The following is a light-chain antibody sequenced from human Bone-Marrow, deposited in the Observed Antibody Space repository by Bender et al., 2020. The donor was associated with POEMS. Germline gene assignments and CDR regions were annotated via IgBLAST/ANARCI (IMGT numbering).Light chain of an antibody. V-gene: IGLV1-44*01. CDR1: SSNFGNNA. CDR3: SSWDDSLNGWV. Sequence: SVLTQPPSASGTPGQGVTISCSGTSSNFGNNAANWYQHVPGTAPKLLIYSNNQRPSGVPDRFSASTSGTSASLAISGLHSDDEADYYCSSWDDSLNGWVFGGGTKLTVL. J-gene: IGLJ3*02. CDR2: SNN.